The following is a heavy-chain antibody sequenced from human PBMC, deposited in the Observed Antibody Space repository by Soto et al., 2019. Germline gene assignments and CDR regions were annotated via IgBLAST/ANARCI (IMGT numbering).Heavy chain of an antibody. CDR3: ARAHAPTLPFDS. V-gene: IGHV4-59*01. J-gene: IGHJ4*01. CDR1: GGSIRNVY. Sequence: AETLSLTCTVSGGSIRNVYWSWIRQAPGKGLEWIGFIFHSGNAKYNPSLKSRVTISVDTSKNQFSLSLESVTAADTAVYFCARAHAPTLPFDSWGQGTLVTV. D-gene: IGHD2-15*01. CDR2: IFHSGNA.